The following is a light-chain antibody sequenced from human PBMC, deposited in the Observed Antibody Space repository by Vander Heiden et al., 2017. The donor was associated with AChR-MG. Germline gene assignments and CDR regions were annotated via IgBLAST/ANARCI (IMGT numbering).Light chain of an antibody. CDR3: SSYTSSSSVV. V-gene: IGLV2-14*03. CDR2: DVS. Sequence: QSALTQPASVSGSPGQSITISCTGHSSDVGGYNYVSWYQQHPGNAPKLMIYDVSNRPSGVSNRFSGSKSGNTASLTISGLQAEDEADYYCSSYTSSSSVVFGGGTKLTVL. CDR1: SSDVGGYNY. J-gene: IGLJ2*01.